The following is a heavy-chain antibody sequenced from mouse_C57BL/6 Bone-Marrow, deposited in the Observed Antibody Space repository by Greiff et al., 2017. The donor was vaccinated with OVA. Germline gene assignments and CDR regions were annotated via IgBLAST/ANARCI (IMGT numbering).Heavy chain of an antibody. CDR1: GFTFSDYG. CDR3: ARWGGSSPYGYYGV. V-gene: IGHV5-15*01. Sequence: EVQVVESGGGLVQPGGSLKLSCAASGFTFSDYGMAWVRQAPRKGPEWVAFISNLAYSIYYADTVTGRFTISRENCKNTLYLEVSRLRSEDTAMYYCARWGGSSPYGYYGVWGTGTTVSVAS. J-gene: IGHJ1*03. D-gene: IGHD1-1*01. CDR2: ISNLAYSI.